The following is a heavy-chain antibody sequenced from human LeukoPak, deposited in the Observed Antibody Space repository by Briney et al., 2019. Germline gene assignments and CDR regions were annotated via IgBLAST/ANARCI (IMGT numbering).Heavy chain of an antibody. CDR1: GFTFSSYG. CDR3: AKDRDGYYQY. D-gene: IGHD2-21*02. J-gene: IGHJ4*02. Sequence: GGSLRLSCAASGFTFSSYGMHWVRQAPGKGLEWVAVISYDGSNKYYADSVKGRFTTSRDNSKNTLYLQMNSLRAEDTAVYYCAKDRDGYYQYWGQGTLVTVSS. V-gene: IGHV3-30*18. CDR2: ISYDGSNK.